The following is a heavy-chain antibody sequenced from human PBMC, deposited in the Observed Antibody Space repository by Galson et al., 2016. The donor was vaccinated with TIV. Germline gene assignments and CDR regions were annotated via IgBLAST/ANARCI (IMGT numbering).Heavy chain of an antibody. Sequence: SLRLSCATSGFTFSSHGMHWVRQAPGKGLEWVAVIWFDGSNDRYADSVKGRFTISRDNSKNTLYLQMNSLRAEDTAMCYCARGELATTKILFDYWGQGTLVTVSS. CDR3: ARGELATTKILFDY. V-gene: IGHV3-33*01. J-gene: IGHJ4*02. CDR2: IWFDGSND. CDR1: GFTFSSHG. D-gene: IGHD1-1*01.